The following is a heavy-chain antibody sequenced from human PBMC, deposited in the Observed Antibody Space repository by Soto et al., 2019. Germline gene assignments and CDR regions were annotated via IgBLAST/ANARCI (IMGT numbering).Heavy chain of an antibody. CDR2: ISGSGGST. CDR1: GFTCSSDA. D-gene: IGHD3-22*01. J-gene: IGHJ5*01. V-gene: IGHV3-23*01. CDR3: AKEPFDDRRATTVEALS. Sequence: GGYLGISCAASGFTCSSDAMSWVRPAPGKGLEWVSAISGSGGSTYYADSGKGRVTISGDKSRNTLDLQMNSLRAEDTAGEYWAKEPFDDRRATTVEALSRG.